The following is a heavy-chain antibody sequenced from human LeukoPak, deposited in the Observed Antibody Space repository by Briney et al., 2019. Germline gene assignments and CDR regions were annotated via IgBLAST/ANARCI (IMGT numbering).Heavy chain of an antibody. J-gene: IGHJ4*02. Sequence: ASVKVSCKTSGYTFTDYSIHWVRQAPGQGLEWMGWINPNSGGTNYAQKFQGRVTMTGDTSISTTYMEVTRLRSDDTAIYYCARDFFSEVTYHGEIAYFDQWGPGTLVSVSS. D-gene: IGHD1-14*01. CDR2: INPNSGGT. V-gene: IGHV1-2*02. CDR1: GYTFTDYS. CDR3: ARDFFSEVTYHGEIAYFDQ.